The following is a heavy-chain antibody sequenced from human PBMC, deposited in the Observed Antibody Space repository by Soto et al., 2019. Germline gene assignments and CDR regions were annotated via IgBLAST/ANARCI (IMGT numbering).Heavy chain of an antibody. D-gene: IGHD3-10*01. V-gene: IGHV4-34*01. J-gene: IGHJ6*03. CDR2: INHSGST. CDR3: ARGNRDATYYYGSGSLYYMDV. Sequence: SETLSLTCAVFGGSFSSYFWTWIRQPPGKGLEWIGEINHSGSTNYNQSLKSRVTISVDTSKKQFSLKLRSVTAADTAVYYCARGNRDATYYYGSGSLYYMDVWGKGTTVTVSS. CDR1: GGSFSSYF.